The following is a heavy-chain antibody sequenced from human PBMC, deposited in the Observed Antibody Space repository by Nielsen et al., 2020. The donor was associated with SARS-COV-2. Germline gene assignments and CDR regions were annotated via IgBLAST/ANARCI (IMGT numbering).Heavy chain of an antibody. CDR2: ISAYNGNT. D-gene: IGHD5-24*01. Sequence: ASVKVSCKASGYTFTSYGISWVRQAPGQGLEWMGWISAYNGNTNYAQKLQGRATMTTDTSTSTAYMELSSLRSEDTAVYYCAGLGEMATIGDYWGQGTLVTVSS. CDR1: GYTFTSYG. J-gene: IGHJ4*02. V-gene: IGHV1-18*01. CDR3: AGLGEMATIGDY.